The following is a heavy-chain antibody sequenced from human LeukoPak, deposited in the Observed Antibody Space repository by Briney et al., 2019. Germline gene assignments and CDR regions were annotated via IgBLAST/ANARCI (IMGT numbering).Heavy chain of an antibody. Sequence: GGSLRLSCAASGFTFSSYWMHWVRQAPGKGLVWVSRINGDGSSTSYADSVKGRFTISRDNAKNTLYLQMNSLRAEDTAVYYCARAPGERSSSWIDYWGQGTLVTVSS. CDR1: GFTFSSYW. CDR3: ARAPGERSSSWIDY. CDR2: INGDGSST. J-gene: IGHJ4*02. V-gene: IGHV3-74*01. D-gene: IGHD6-13*01.